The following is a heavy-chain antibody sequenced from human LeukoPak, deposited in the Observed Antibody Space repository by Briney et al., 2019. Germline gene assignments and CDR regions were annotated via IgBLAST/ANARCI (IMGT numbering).Heavy chain of an antibody. Sequence: ASVKVSCKTSGYSFTAFYIHWVRQAPGQGLEWMGWIHPRRGDTNYAQKFQGRVTMTRDTSISTAYLDLSSLRSDDTAVYYCARVAVAGPYFDYWGQGTLVTVSS. CDR2: IHPRRGDT. CDR1: GYSFTAFY. CDR3: ARVAVAGPYFDY. D-gene: IGHD6-19*01. V-gene: IGHV1-2*02. J-gene: IGHJ4*02.